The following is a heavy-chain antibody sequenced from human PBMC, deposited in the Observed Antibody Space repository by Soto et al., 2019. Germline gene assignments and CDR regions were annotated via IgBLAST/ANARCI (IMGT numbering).Heavy chain of an antibody. J-gene: IGHJ4*02. D-gene: IGHD6-13*01. Sequence: SETLSLTCAVSGGSTSSGGYSWSWIRQPPGKGLEWIGYIYHSGSTYYNPSLKSRVTISVDRSKNQFSLKLSSVTPEDTAVYYCARLVGNSWLDYWGQGTLVTVSS. CDR1: GGSTSSGGYS. V-gene: IGHV4-30-2*01. CDR3: ARLVGNSWLDY. CDR2: IYHSGST.